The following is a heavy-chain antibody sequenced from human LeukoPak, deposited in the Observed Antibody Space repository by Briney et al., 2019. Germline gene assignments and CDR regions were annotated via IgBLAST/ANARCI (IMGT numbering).Heavy chain of an antibody. V-gene: IGHV4-34*01. Sequence: PSETLSLTCAVYGGSFSGYYWSWIRQPPGKGLEWIGEINHSGSTNYNPSLKSRVTISVDTSKNQFSLKLSSVTAADTAVYYCARQHQLLWYFQHWGQGTLVTVSS. CDR2: INHSGST. D-gene: IGHD2-2*01. CDR1: GGSFSGYY. J-gene: IGHJ1*01. CDR3: ARQHQLLWYFQH.